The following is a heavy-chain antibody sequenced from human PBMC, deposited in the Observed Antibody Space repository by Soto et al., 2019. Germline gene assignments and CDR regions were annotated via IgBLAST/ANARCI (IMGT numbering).Heavy chain of an antibody. V-gene: IGHV3-23*01. Sequence: GGSLGLSCAASGFTFSSYTMAWVRQAPGKGLEWVSSISGSGGSPSYADSVQGRFTISRDNSKNTLYLQMNSLRAEDTAVYYCAKLLDCSSTSCYDYYYYYGMDVWGQGTTVSVSS. CDR2: ISGSGGSP. CDR3: AKLLDCSSTSCYDYYYYYGMDV. CDR1: GFTFSSYT. D-gene: IGHD2-2*01. J-gene: IGHJ6*02.